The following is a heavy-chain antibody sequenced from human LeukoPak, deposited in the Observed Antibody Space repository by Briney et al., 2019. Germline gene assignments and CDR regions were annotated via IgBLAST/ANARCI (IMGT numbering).Heavy chain of an antibody. V-gene: IGHV3-48*04. J-gene: IGHJ6*03. CDR1: GFTSTRSS. D-gene: IGHD7-27*01. CDR2: ICSSSSTI. Sequence: PGGSLRLSSAAPGFTSTRSSMNWVREALGKGRGWVSYICSSSSTIYYADSVRGRFTISRDNAKNSLYLQMNSLRAEDTAVYYCARDREAGDGYYYYMDVWGKGTTVTVSS. CDR3: ARDREAGDGYYYYMDV.